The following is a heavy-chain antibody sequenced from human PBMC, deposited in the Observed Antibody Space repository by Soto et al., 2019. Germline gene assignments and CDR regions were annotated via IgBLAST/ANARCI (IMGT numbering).Heavy chain of an antibody. V-gene: IGHV5-10-1*01. CDR1: GYXCASYL. Sequence: EXLKSYCKSSGYXCASYLGIWVRNMPGKGLEWTGRIYPSTSYTNSRPSLKGQLTISDDKSISTAYMQWSSLKASDPAMHYRARQSIPRALYYYYSYGMDVWGEGTTVTVS. J-gene: IGHJ6*01. CDR3: ARQSIPRALYYYYSYGMDV. D-gene: IGHD2-21*01. CDR2: IYPSTSYT.